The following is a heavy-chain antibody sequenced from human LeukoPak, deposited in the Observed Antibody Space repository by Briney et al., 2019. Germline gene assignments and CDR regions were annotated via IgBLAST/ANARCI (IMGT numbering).Heavy chain of an antibody. J-gene: IGHJ6*03. D-gene: IGHD3-10*01. Sequence: SETLSLTCTVSGYSISSGYYWGWIRQPPGKGLEWIGSIYHSGSTYYNPSLRSRVTISVDTSKNQFSLKLSSVTAADTAVYYCARGVVRGIDWYYYYMDVWGKGTTVTVSS. V-gene: IGHV4-38-2*02. CDR3: ARGVVRGIDWYYYYMDV. CDR1: GYSISSGYY. CDR2: IYHSGST.